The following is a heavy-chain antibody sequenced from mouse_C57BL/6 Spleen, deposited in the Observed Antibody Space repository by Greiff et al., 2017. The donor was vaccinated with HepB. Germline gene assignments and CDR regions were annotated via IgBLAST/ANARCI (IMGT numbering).Heavy chain of an antibody. Sequence: QVQLQQSGAELVKPGASVKISCKASGYAFSSYWMNWVKQRPGKGLEWIGQIYPGDGDTNYNGKFKGKATLTADQSSSTAYMQLSSLASEDSAVYFCASQGYYAMDYWGQGTSGTVSS. CDR2: IYPGDGDT. V-gene: IGHV1-80*01. CDR3: ASQGYYAMDY. CDR1: GYAFSSYW. J-gene: IGHJ4*01.